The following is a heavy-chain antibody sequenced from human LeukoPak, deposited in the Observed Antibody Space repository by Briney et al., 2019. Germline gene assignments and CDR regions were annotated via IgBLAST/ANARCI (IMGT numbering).Heavy chain of an antibody. D-gene: IGHD3-22*01. J-gene: IGHJ4*02. CDR1: GYTFTSYG. CDR2: ISAYNGNT. Sequence: GASVKVSCKASGYTFTSYGISWVRQAPGQGLEWMGWISAYNGNTNYAQKPQGRVTMTTDTSTSTAYMELRSLRSDDTAVYYCASFAYYYDSSGYYYNYWGQGTLVTVSS. V-gene: IGHV1-18*01. CDR3: ASFAYYYDSSGYYYNY.